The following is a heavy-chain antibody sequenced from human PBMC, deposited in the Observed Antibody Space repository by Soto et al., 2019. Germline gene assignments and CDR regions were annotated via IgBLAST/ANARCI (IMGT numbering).Heavy chain of an antibody. D-gene: IGHD1-7*01. CDR2: TYYRSRWSN. J-gene: IGHJ6*03. Sequence: PSQTLSLTCAISGDSVSSNSAAWNWIRLSPSRGLEWLARTYYRSRWSNDYAVSVRSRITVNPDTSKNQFSLQLSAVTPEHTAVYYCAGTTSHQWYYMDVWGKGTTVNVSS. V-gene: IGHV6-1*01. CDR3: AGTTSHQWYYMDV. CDR1: GDSVSSNSAA.